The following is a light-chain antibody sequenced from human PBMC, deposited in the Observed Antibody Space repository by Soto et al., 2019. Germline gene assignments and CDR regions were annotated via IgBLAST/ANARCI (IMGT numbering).Light chain of an antibody. CDR2: AAS. V-gene: IGKV1-6*01. CDR1: RDIGSD. J-gene: IGKJ1*01. Sequence: ATQMTQSPSSLSASVGDRITIPCLASRDIGSDLGWYQQKPGKAPTLLIYAASNLQSGVPSRFRGSRSGTEFTLTVSSLQPEDFATYYCLQDHDDSWTFGQGTKVDIK. CDR3: LQDHDDSWT.